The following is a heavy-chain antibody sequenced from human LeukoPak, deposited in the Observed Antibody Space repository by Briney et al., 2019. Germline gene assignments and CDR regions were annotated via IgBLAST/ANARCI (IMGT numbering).Heavy chain of an antibody. V-gene: IGHV4-61*02. CDR1: GGSISSGSYY. CDR2: IYTSGST. CDR3: ARGAGRYGDYRDY. Sequence: SQTLSLTCTVSGGSISSGSYYWSWIRQPAGKGLEWIGRIYTSGSTNYNPSLKSRVTISVDTSKNQFSLKLSSVTAADTAVYYCARGAGRYGDYRDYWGQGTLVTVSS. D-gene: IGHD4-17*01. J-gene: IGHJ4*02.